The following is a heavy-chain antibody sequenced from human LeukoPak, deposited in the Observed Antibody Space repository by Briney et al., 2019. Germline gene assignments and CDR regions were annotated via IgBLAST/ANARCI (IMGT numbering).Heavy chain of an antibody. J-gene: IGHJ4*02. CDR3: ARGTIAAAGYYYFDY. Sequence: PGGSLRLSCAAYGFTFTSYGMHWVRQAPGKGLEWVANIKQDGSEKYYVDSVKGRFTISRDNAKNSLYLQMNSLRAEDTAVYYCARGTIAAAGYYYFDYWGQGTQVTVSS. CDR2: IKQDGSEK. D-gene: IGHD6-13*01. CDR1: GFTFTSYG. V-gene: IGHV3-7*04.